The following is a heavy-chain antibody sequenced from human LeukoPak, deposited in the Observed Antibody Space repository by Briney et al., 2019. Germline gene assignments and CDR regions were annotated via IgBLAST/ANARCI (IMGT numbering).Heavy chain of an antibody. Sequence: PGGSLRLSCAASGFTFSSYSMNWVRQAPGKGLEWVSSISSSSYIYYADSVKGQFTISRDNAKNSLYLQMNSLRAEDTAVYYCARDRAVAGTGANWFDPWGQGTLVTVSS. CDR3: ARDRAVAGTGANWFDP. CDR1: GFTFSSYS. D-gene: IGHD6-19*01. V-gene: IGHV3-21*01. CDR2: ISSSSYI. J-gene: IGHJ5*02.